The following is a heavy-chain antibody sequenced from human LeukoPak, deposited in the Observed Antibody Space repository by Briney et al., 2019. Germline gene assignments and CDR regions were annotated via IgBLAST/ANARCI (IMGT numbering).Heavy chain of an antibody. CDR3: AGDLSYSHSPLGY. V-gene: IGHV4-59*01. D-gene: IGHD4-11*01. CDR1: GGSISDYY. CDR2: ISYSGST. J-gene: IGHJ4*02. Sequence: PSETLSLTCTVSGGSISDYYWSWIRQPPGKGLEWIGYISYSGSTNYNPSLKSRVTISLDTSKNQFSLKLSSVTAADTAVYYCAGDLSYSHSPLGYWGQGALVTVSS.